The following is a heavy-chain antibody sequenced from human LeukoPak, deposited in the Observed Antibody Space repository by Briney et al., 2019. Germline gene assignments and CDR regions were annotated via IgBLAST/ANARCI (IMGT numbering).Heavy chain of an antibody. Sequence: SETLSLTCAVYGGSFSGYYWSWIRQPPGKGLEWIGEINHSGSTNYNPSLKSRVTISVDTSKNQFSLKLSSVTAADTAVYYCARGLEYGILTGYPEYFQHWGQGTLVTVSS. CDR3: ARGLEYGILTGYPEYFQH. CDR1: GGSFSGYY. J-gene: IGHJ1*01. V-gene: IGHV4-34*01. D-gene: IGHD3-9*01. CDR2: INHSGST.